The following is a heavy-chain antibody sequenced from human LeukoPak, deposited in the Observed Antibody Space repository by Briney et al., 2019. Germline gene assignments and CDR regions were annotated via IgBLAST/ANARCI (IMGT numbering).Heavy chain of an antibody. D-gene: IGHD3-3*01. J-gene: IGHJ4*02. CDR2: INHSGST. CDR3: ARGLGDFWSGYYYDY. V-gene: IGHV4-34*01. CDR1: GGSFSGYY. Sequence: SGTPSLTCAVYGGSFSGYYWSWIRQPPGKGLEWIGEINHSGSTNYNPSLKSRVTISVDTSKNQFSLKLSSVTAADTAVYYCARGLGDFWSGYYYDYWGQGTLVTVSS.